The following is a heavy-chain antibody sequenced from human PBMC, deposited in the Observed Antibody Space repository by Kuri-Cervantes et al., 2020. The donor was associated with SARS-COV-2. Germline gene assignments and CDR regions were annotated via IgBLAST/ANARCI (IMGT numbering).Heavy chain of an antibody. CDR3: ARRGAVAGTVPFFDY. D-gene: IGHD6-19*01. CDR2: IYYSGST. Sequence: ESLKISCTVSGGSISSYYWSWIRQPPGKGLEWSGYIYYSGSTNYNPSLKSRVTISVDTSKNQFSLKLSSVTAADTAVYYCARRGAVAGTVPFFDYWGQGTLVTVSS. V-gene: IGHV4-59*08. J-gene: IGHJ4*02. CDR1: GGSISSYY.